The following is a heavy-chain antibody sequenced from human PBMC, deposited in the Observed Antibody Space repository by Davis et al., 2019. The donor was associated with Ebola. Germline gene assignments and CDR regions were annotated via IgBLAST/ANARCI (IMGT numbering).Heavy chain of an antibody. J-gene: IGHJ4*02. CDR3: ARGDYYGSGSYSPGFDY. CDR1: GGTFSSYA. D-gene: IGHD3-10*01. V-gene: IGHV1-69*06. Sequence: SVKVSCRASGGTFSSYAISWVRQAPGQGLEWMEGIIPIFGTANYAQKFQGRVTITADKSTSTAYMELSSLRSEDTAVYYCARGDYYGSGSYSPGFDYWGQGALVTVSS. CDR2: IIPIFGTA.